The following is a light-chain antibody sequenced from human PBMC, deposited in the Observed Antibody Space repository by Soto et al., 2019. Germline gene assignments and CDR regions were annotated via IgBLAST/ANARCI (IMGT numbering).Light chain of an antibody. CDR3: QKYNSAPPGFT. CDR1: QGISNY. CDR2: AAS. V-gene: IGKV1-27*01. J-gene: IGKJ3*01. Sequence: DIQMTQSPSSLSASVGDRVTITCRASQGISNYLAWYQQKPGKVPKLLIYAASTLQSGVPSRFSGSGSGTDFTLTISSLQPEDVATYYYQKYNSAPPGFTFGPGTKVDIK.